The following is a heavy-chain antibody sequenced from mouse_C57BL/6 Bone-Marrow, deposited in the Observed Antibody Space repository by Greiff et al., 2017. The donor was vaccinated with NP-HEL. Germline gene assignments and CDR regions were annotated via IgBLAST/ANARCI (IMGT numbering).Heavy chain of an antibody. Sequence: EVQVVESEGGLVQPGSSMKLSCTASGFTFSDYYMAWVRQVPEKGLEWVANINYDGSSTYYLDSLKSRFIISRDNAKNILYLQMSSLKSEDTATYYCARDEDYYGYGYFDVWGTGTTVTVSS. D-gene: IGHD1-1*01. J-gene: IGHJ1*03. V-gene: IGHV5-16*01. CDR1: GFTFSDYY. CDR2: INYDGSST. CDR3: ARDEDYYGYGYFDV.